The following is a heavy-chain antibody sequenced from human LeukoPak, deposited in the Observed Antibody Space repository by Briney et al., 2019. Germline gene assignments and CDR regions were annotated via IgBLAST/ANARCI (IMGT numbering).Heavy chain of an antibody. CDR3: ARELEMAAFDY. CDR1: GYSISSGYY. V-gene: IGHV4-38-2*02. D-gene: IGHD5-24*01. J-gene: IGHJ4*02. CDR2: IYHSGST. Sequence: SETLSLTCSFSGYSISSGYYWGWIRQPPGQGLEWIGNIYHSGSTYYNPSLKSRVTISVDTSKNQFSLKLSSVTAADTAVYYCARELEMAAFDYWGQGTLVTVSS.